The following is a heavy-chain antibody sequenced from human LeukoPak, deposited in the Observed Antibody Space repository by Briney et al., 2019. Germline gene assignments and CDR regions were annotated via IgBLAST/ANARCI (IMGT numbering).Heavy chain of an antibody. D-gene: IGHD2/OR15-2a*01. CDR1: GFTFSSYS. Sequence: GGSLRLSCAASGFTFSSYSMNWVRQAPGKGLEWVSSISSSSSYIYYADSVKGRFTISRDNAKNSLYLQMNSLRAEDTAVYYCARDRSRTNIPNWFDPWGQGTLVTVSS. CDR3: ARDRSRTNIPNWFDP. CDR2: ISSSSSYI. V-gene: IGHV3-21*01. J-gene: IGHJ5*02.